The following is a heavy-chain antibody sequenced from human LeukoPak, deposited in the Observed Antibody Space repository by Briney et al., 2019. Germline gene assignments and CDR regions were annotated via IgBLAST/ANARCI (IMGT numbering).Heavy chain of an antibody. CDR2: IRHDGSYK. Sequence: GGSLRLSCVVSGFTFTSYGVHWVRQAPGKGLEWVAFIRHDGSYKDYADSVKGRFTISRDNSKNTLYLQMNSLRAEDTAVYYCAKDVYDFWSGYFNSYDYWGQGTLVTVSS. J-gene: IGHJ4*02. D-gene: IGHD3-3*01. CDR1: GFTFTSYG. CDR3: AKDVYDFWSGYFNSYDY. V-gene: IGHV3-30*02.